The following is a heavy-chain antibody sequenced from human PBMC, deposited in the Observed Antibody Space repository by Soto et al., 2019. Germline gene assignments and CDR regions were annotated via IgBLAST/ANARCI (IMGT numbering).Heavy chain of an antibody. V-gene: IGHV4-39*01. Sequence: KGLEWIGSIFYSGSTYYNPSLKSRVTISVDTSKNQFSLKLSSVTAADTAVYYCVFFFTGRHSHGFYHDGIDVLGQGPTVT. CDR3: VFFFTGRHSHGFYHDGIDV. CDR2: IFYSGST. J-gene: IGHJ6*02. D-gene: IGHD5-18*01.